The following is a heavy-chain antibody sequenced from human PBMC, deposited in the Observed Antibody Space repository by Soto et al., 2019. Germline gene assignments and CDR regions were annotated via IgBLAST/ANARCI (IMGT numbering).Heavy chain of an antibody. Sequence: ASVKVSCKASGYTFTSYGISWVRQAPGQGLEWMGWISGYNGKTNYAQKVQDRVTMTTDTSTSTVYLELRSLRFDDTAVYYCARDAAVGLFDYWGQGTLVTVSS. CDR1: GYTFTSYG. CDR2: ISGYNGKT. J-gene: IGHJ4*02. D-gene: IGHD1-26*01. V-gene: IGHV1-18*01. CDR3: ARDAAVGLFDY.